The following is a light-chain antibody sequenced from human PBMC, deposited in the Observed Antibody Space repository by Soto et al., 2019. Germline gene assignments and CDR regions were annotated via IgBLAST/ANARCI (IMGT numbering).Light chain of an antibody. CDR3: QQYDASPLT. Sequence: EIVLTQSPGTLSLSPGERATLSCRASQSLSTNSLAWYQQKPGQTPRLLIYAASTRDTDIPDRFNGSGSGTDFALTISRLEPEDFALYYCQQYDASPLTSGPGTKVDIK. CDR1: QSLSTNS. CDR2: AAS. J-gene: IGKJ3*01. V-gene: IGKV3-20*01.